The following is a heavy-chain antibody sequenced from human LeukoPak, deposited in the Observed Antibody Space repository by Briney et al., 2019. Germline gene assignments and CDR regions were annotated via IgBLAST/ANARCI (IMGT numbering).Heavy chain of an antibody. J-gene: IGHJ6*03. V-gene: IGHV3-74*01. D-gene: IGHD3-10*01. CDR1: GFTFSSYW. CDR2: INSDGSST. Sequence: GGSLTLSCAASGFTFSSYWMHWVRQAPGKGVVWVSRINSDGSSTSYADSVKGRFTISRDNAKNTLYLQMNSLRAEDRAVYYCARDHRGSGSLYYYYYMDVWGKGTTVTISS. CDR3: ARDHRGSGSLYYYYYMDV.